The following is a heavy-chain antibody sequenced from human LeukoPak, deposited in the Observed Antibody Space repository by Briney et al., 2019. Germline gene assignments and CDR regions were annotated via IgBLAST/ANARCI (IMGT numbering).Heavy chain of an antibody. CDR3: GRDNWGSVQN. Sequence: KAGGSLRLSCAASGFTFSSYSMNWVRQAPGKGPEWVSSISSSSSYIYYADSVKGRFTISRDNAKNSLYLQMNSLRVEDAAVYYCGRDNWGSVQNWGQGTLVTVSS. V-gene: IGHV3-21*01. CDR2: ISSSSSYI. D-gene: IGHD7-27*01. J-gene: IGHJ1*01. CDR1: GFTFSSYS.